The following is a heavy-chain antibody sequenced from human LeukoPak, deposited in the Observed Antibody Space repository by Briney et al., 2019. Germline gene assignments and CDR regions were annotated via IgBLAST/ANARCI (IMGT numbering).Heavy chain of an antibody. CDR3: AREDPQGIYCSGGSCYSYFQH. D-gene: IGHD2-15*01. V-gene: IGHV3-30*04. CDR2: ISYDGSNK. Sequence: GGSLRLSCAASGFTFSSYAMHWVRQAPGKGLEWVAVISYDGSNKYYADSVEGRFTISRDNSKNTLYLQMNSLRAEDTAVYYCAREDPQGIYCSGGSCYSYFQHWGQGTLVTVSS. J-gene: IGHJ1*01. CDR1: GFTFSSYA.